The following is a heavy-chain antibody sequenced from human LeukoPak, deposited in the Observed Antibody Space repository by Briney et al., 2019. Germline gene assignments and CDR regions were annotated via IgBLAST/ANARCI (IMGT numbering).Heavy chain of an antibody. CDR2: IWYDGSNK. J-gene: IGHJ4*02. CDR1: GFTFSSYG. CDR3: ARERSQAYFDY. V-gene: IGHV3-33*01. Sequence: PGGSLRLSCAASGFTFSSYGMHWVRQASGKGLEWVAVIWYDGSNKYYADSVKGRFTISRDNSKNTLYLQMNSLRAEDTAVYYCARERSQAYFDYWGQGTLVTVSS.